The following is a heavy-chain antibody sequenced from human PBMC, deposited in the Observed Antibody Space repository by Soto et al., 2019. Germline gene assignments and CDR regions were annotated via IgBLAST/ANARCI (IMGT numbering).Heavy chain of an antibody. D-gene: IGHD2-2*01. CDR2: INAGNVNT. V-gene: IGHV1-3*01. J-gene: IGHJ6*02. CDR3: ARNHYCSSTSCYYGPYYYGMDV. Sequence: ASVKVSCKASGDTFTIYAFHWVRQAPGQRLEWMGWINAGNVNTKYSQKFQGRVTISRDTSASTAYMELSSLRSEDTAVYYCARNHYCSSTSCYYGPYYYGMDVWGQGTTVTV. CDR1: GDTFTIYA.